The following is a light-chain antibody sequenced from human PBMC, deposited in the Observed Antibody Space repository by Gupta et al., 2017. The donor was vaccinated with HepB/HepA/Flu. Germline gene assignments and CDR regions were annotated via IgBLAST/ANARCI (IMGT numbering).Light chain of an antibody. CDR3: QQYDNLPRT. CDR1: QDISNY. Sequence: DIKMTQSPSSLSASVGDRVTITCQASQDISNYLNWYQQKPGKAPKLLIYDASNLETGVPSRCSGSGSGTDFTFTISSLQPEDIATYYCQQYDNLPRTFGGGTKVEIK. CDR2: DAS. J-gene: IGKJ4*01. V-gene: IGKV1-33*01.